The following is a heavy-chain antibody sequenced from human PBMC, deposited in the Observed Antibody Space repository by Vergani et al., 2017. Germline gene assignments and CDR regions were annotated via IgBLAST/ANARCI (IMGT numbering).Heavy chain of an antibody. CDR3: ARAVGSSGYYSSYYYYYMDV. CDR1: GGSFSGYY. Sequence: QVQLQQWGAGLLKPSETLSLTCAVYGGSFSGYYWSWIRQPPGKGLEWIGEINHSGSTNYNPSLKSRVTISVDTSKNQFALKLSSVTAADTPVYYCARAVGSSGYYSSYYYYYMDVWGKGTTVTVSS. V-gene: IGHV4-34*01. D-gene: IGHD3-22*01. CDR2: INHSGST. J-gene: IGHJ6*03.